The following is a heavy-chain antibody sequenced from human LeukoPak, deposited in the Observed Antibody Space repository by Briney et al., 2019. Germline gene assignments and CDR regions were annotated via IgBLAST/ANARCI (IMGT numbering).Heavy chain of an antibody. CDR1: GFTFSSYA. CDR2: ISGSGGST. V-gene: IGHV3-23*01. D-gene: IGHD3-10*01. CDR3: ATITMVRGVPTQAFDI. Sequence: GGSLRLSCAASGFTFSSYAMSWVRQAPGKGLEWVSAISGSGGSTYYADSVKGRFTISRDNSKNTLYLQMNRLRAEDTAVYYCATITMVRGVPTQAFDIWGQGTMVTVSS. J-gene: IGHJ3*02.